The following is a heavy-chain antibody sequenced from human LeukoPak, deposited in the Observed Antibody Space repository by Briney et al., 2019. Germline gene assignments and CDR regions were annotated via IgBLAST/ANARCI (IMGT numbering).Heavy chain of an antibody. CDR1: GFIFSSYG. D-gene: IGHD3-3*01. CDR3: ARGGVHHAFDV. CDR2: IDNDGRGT. J-gene: IGHJ3*01. V-gene: IGHV3-74*01. Sequence: PGGSLRLSCAASGFIFSSYGFYWVRQVPGKGLEYVSRIDNDGRGTTYADSVKGRYTISRDNAKNTVYLQMNSLRPEDTAMYYCARGGVHHAFDVWGQGTMVTVSS.